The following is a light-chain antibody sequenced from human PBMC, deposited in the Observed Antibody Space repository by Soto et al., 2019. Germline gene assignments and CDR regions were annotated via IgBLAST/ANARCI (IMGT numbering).Light chain of an antibody. Sequence: DIQMTQSPSTLSASVGDIVTITCRASQSISSWLAWYQQKPGKAPKLLIYDASSLESGVPSRFSGSGSGTEFTPTISSLQPDDFATYYCQKYNSYSWKFGQGTKVDIK. V-gene: IGKV1-5*01. CDR2: DAS. CDR3: QKYNSYSWK. CDR1: QSISSW. J-gene: IGKJ1*01.